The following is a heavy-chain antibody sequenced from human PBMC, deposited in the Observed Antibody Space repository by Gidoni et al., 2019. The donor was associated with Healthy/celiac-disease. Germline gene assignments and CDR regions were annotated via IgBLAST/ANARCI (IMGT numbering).Heavy chain of an antibody. D-gene: IGHD3-3*01. CDR3: AKDEGGEFWSGYSNWFDP. CDR1: GFTFSSYA. J-gene: IGHJ5*02. V-gene: IGHV3-23*01. CDR2: ISGSGGST. Sequence: EVQLLESGGGLVQPGGSLRLSCAASGFTFSSYALGWVRQAPGKGLEWVSAISGSGGSTYYADSVKGRFTISRDNSKNTLYLQMNSLRAEDTAVYYCAKDEGGEFWSGYSNWFDPWGQGTLVTVSS.